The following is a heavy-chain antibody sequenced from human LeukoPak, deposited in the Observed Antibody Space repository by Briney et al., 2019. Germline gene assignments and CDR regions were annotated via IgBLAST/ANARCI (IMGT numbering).Heavy chain of an antibody. CDR2: INPSGGST. CDR3: ARDSRIAAAGSEPYHYYMDV. V-gene: IGHV1-46*01. D-gene: IGHD6-13*01. Sequence: ASVKVSCKASGYTFTSYYMHWVRQAPGQGLEWMGIINPSGGSTSYAQKFQGRVTMTRDTSTSTVYMELSSLRSEDTAVYYCARDSRIAAAGSEPYHYYMDVWGKGTTVTVSS. CDR1: GYTFTSYY. J-gene: IGHJ6*03.